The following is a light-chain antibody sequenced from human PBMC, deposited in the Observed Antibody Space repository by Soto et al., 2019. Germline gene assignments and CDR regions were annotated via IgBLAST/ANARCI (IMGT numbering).Light chain of an antibody. CDR1: QSISSY. V-gene: IGKV1-39*01. Sequence: DIQMTQSPSSLSAYVGDRVTITCRASQSISSYLNWYQQKPGKAPNLLIYTTSSLESGVPSRFSGSGSGTEFTLTIGRLQTEDIATYYCQQYANPPPITFGQGTRLEI. CDR3: QQYANPPPIT. J-gene: IGKJ5*01. CDR2: TTS.